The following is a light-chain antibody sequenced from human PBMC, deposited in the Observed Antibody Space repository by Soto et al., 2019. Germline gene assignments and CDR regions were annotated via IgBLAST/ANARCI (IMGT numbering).Light chain of an antibody. Sequence: EIVLTQSPGTLSLSPGERATLSCRASQSLTSSYIAWYQQKPGQAPRLLISGAANRATGIPDRFSGSGSGTDFTLTISRVEPEDFAVYYCQQYAGSVFTFGPGTKADIK. CDR2: GAA. CDR1: QSLTSSY. V-gene: IGKV3-20*01. CDR3: QQYAGSVFT. J-gene: IGKJ3*01.